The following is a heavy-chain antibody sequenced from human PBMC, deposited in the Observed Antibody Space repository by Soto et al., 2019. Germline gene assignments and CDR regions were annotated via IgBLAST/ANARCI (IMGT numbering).Heavy chain of an antibody. J-gene: IGHJ6*02. CDR1: GGSISSYY. Sequence: SETLSLTCTVSGGSISSYYWSWIRQPPGNGLEWIGYIYYSGSTNYNPSLKSRVTISVDTSKNQFSLKLSSVTAADTAVYYCARGDPNYYYCYGMDVWGQGTTVTVSS. D-gene: IGHD2-21*02. V-gene: IGHV4-59*01. CDR2: IYYSGST. CDR3: ARGDPNYYYCYGMDV.